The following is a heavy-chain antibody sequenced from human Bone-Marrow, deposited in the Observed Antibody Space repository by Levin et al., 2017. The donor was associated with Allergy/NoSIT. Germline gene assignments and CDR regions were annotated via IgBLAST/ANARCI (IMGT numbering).Heavy chain of an antibody. D-gene: IGHD6-19*01. J-gene: IGHJ4*02. V-gene: IGHV4-38-2*01. Sequence: PSETLSLTCAVSGYYISSGYYWGWIRQPPGKGLEWIGSIYHSGRTYYNPSLKSRVTISVDTSKNQFSLGLSSVTAADTAVYYCARGYSSGWYAAMHYFDYWGQGTLATVSS. CDR2: IYHSGRT. CDR3: ARGYSSGWYAAMHYFDY. CDR1: GYYISSGYY.